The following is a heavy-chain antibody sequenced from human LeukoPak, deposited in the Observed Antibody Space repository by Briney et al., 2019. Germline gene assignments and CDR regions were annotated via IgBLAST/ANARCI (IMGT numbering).Heavy chain of an antibody. D-gene: IGHD2-2*01. Sequence: QPGGSLRLSCASSGFTFSNYLMSWVRQAPGKRLEWVAVISYDGSNKYYADSVKGRFTISRDNSKNTLYLQMNSLRAEDTAVYYCARDSSLVPAAMSVDYWGQGTPVTVSS. CDR3: ARDSSLVPAAMSVDY. CDR2: ISYDGSNK. J-gene: IGHJ4*02. V-gene: IGHV3-30-3*01. CDR1: GFTFSNYL.